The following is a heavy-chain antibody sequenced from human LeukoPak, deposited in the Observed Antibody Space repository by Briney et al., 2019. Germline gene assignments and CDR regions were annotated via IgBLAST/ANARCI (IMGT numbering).Heavy chain of an antibody. V-gene: IGHV1-46*01. CDR1: GYTFTSYY. CDR3: ARDLTSMGGCDY. CDR2: INPSGGST. D-gene: IGHD2-21*02. Sequence: ASVNVSCKASGYTFTSYYMHWVRQAPGQGLEWMGIINPSGGSTSYAQKFQGRVTMTRDTSTSTVYMELSSLRSEDTAVYYCARDLTSMGGCDYWGQGTLVTVSS. J-gene: IGHJ4*02.